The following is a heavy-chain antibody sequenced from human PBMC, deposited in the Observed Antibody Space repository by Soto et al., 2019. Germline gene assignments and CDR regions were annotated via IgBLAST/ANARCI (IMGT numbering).Heavy chain of an antibody. V-gene: IGHV3-30-3*01. D-gene: IGHD3-16*01. J-gene: IGHJ6*02. CDR1: GFTFSSYA. CDR2: IAYDGSNK. Sequence: QVQLVESGGGVVQPGRSLRLSCAASGFTFSSYAMHWVRQAPVKGLEWVAVIAYDGSNKYYADSVKGRFTIYSDNSKKTLYLQMNRLRAEDTSVYYCARDTGGVTVFLGMDVWGQGTTVTVSS. CDR3: ARDTGGVTVFLGMDV.